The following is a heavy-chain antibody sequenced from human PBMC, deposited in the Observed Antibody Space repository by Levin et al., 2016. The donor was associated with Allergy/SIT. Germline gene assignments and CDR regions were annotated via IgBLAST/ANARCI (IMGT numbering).Heavy chain of an antibody. D-gene: IGHD4/OR15-4a*01. J-gene: IGHJ4*02. Sequence: GGSLRLSCAASGFTFSSYAMSWVRQAPGKGLEWVSSISGSGGSTYYADSVKGRFTISRDNSKNTLYLQMNALRAEDTAVYYCARTIVTGLGHLVRIFFDYWGQGTLGTVSS. V-gene: IGHV3-23*01. CDR2: ISGSGGST. CDR3: ARTIVTGLGHLVRIFFDY. CDR1: GFTFSSYA.